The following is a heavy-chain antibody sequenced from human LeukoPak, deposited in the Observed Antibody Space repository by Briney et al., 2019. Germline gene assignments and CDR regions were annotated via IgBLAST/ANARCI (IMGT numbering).Heavy chain of an antibody. Sequence: SVKVSCKASGGTFSSYAISWVRQAPGQGLEWMGGIIPIFGTANYAQKFQGRVTITADESTSTAYMELSSLRSEDTAVYCCARVGELRGPFDYWGQGTLVTVSS. V-gene: IGHV1-69*13. CDR2: IIPIFGTA. D-gene: IGHD1-26*01. J-gene: IGHJ4*02. CDR1: GGTFSSYA. CDR3: ARVGELRGPFDY.